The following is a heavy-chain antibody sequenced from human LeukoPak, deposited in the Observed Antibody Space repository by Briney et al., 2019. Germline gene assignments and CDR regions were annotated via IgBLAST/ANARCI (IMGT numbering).Heavy chain of an antibody. CDR1: GFTFSDYY. V-gene: IGHV3-11*01. CDR3: ARISIAAAGPRYWYFDL. Sequence: GGSLRLSSAASGFTFSDYYMSWIRQAQGKGLEWVSYISSSGSNIYHADSVKGRFTISRHNAKNTLYLQMNSLRAEDTAVYYWARISIAAAGPRYWYFDLCGRGTPVSVSS. CDR2: ISSSGSNI. D-gene: IGHD6-13*01. J-gene: IGHJ2*01.